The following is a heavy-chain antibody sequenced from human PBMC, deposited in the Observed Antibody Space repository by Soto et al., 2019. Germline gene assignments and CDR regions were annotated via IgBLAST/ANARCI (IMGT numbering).Heavy chain of an antibody. V-gene: IGHV4-34*01. CDR1: GGSFSGYY. CDR3: ARGLRYFDWLLDDYYYYGMDV. D-gene: IGHD3-9*01. J-gene: IGHJ6*02. Sequence: SETLSLTCAVYGGSFSGYYWSWIRQPPGKGLEWIGEINHSGSTNYNPSLKSRVTISVDTSKNQFSLKLSSVTAADTAVYYCARGLRYFDWLLDDYYYYGMDVWGQGTTVTVSS. CDR2: INHSGST.